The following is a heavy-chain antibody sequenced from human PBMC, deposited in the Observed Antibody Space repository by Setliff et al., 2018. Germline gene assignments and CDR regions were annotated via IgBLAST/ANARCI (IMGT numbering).Heavy chain of an antibody. CDR1: GGSISGSHYY. V-gene: IGHV4-39*07. J-gene: IGHJ4*02. CDR2: IYYTGST. D-gene: IGHD1-1*01. CDR3: ARDMGQPYYFES. Sequence: PSETLSLTCSVSGGSISGSHYYWVWIRQPPGKGLEWIGSIYYTGSTYYNPSLKSRVTMSVDTSKRQFSLKLGSATAADTAVYYCARDMGQPYYFESWGLGTLVTVSS.